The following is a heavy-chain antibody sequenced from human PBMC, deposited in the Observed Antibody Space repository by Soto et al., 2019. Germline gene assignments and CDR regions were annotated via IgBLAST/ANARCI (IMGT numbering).Heavy chain of an antibody. CDR3: AKKQERELPRVIDF. Sequence: EVRLLESGGGLVKPGGSMRLSCATSGLTFSNYAMSWVRQAPGGGLEWVSSMSGSSSTTYYADSARGRFTISRDRSKNTLYLQMSSLRAEDTAIYYCAKKQERELPRVIDFWGQGTLVTVSS. V-gene: IGHV3-23*01. D-gene: IGHD1-7*01. J-gene: IGHJ4*02. CDR2: MSGSSSTT. CDR1: GLTFSNYA.